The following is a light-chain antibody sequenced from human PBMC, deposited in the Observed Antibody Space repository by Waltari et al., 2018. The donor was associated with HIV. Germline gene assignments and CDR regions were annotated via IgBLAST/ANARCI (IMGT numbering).Light chain of an antibody. CDR2: SNN. CDR1: GSTIGSND. J-gene: IGLJ3*02. Sequence: QSVLTQPTSASGTPGPRVTIPCSGSGSTIGSNDVTWYQQLPDTAPTLLIYSNNQRPSGVPDRFSGSKSGTSASLAISGLQSEDDADYYCAAWDDSLNGPMFGGGTKLTVL. CDR3: AAWDDSLNGPM. V-gene: IGLV1-44*01.